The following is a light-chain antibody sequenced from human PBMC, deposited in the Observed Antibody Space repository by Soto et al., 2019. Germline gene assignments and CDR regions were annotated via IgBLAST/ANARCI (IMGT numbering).Light chain of an antibody. CDR1: SGSVSTAHS. V-gene: IGLV8-61*01. J-gene: IGLJ3*02. CDR3: VLYLGGGISL. Sequence: QAVVTQEPSFSVSPGGPVTVTCGLSSGSVSTAHSPSWYQQTPGQTPRTLIYSTNSRSSGVPDRFSGSILGNKAALTITGAQAEDESDYYCVLYLGGGISLFGGGTKLTVL. CDR2: STN.